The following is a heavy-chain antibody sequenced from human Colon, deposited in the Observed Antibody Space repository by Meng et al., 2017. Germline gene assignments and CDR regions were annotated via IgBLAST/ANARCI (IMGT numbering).Heavy chain of an antibody. D-gene: IGHD6-19*01. Sequence: GESLKISCQGSGYSFMNYWIAWVRQRPGKGLEWMGIIYPGDSDTRYMPSFQGQVNISADRSISTAYLQWSSLKPSDTAMYYCARRVAVAGIGFWFDPWGQGTLVTVSS. V-gene: IGHV5-51*01. CDR1: GYSFMNYW. CDR2: IYPGDSDT. J-gene: IGHJ5*02. CDR3: ARRVAVAGIGFWFDP.